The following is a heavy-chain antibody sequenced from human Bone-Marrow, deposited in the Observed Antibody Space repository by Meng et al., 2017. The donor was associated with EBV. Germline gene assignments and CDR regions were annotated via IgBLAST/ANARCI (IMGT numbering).Heavy chain of an antibody. CDR3: VRGPPVGVPGPGDY. J-gene: IGHJ4*02. CDR1: EYAFTNYI. Sequence: QCQVVQVGTWVNKPGASVNISCKNSEYAFTNYILHWVRQAPGQRLEWMGWINTGIGYTKYSQNFQARVTITGDTSATTGYMELSSLRSEDTAVYYCVRGPPVGVPGPGDYWGQGTLVTVSS. V-gene: IGHV1-3*04. D-gene: IGHD2-21*01. CDR2: INTGIGYT.